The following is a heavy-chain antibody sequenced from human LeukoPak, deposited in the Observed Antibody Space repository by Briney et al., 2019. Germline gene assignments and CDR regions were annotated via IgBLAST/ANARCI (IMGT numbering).Heavy chain of an antibody. Sequence: GGSLRLSCAASGFMFSTYDMHWVRQATGKRLEWVSSISIAGDTYYPGSVKDRFTISRENANNSLHLQMNNVRAGDTAVYYCARGRHYGSGSPYWFDPWGQGTLVIVSS. D-gene: IGHD3-10*01. CDR3: ARGRHYGSGSPYWFDP. CDR2: ISIAGDT. J-gene: IGHJ5*02. V-gene: IGHV3-13*01. CDR1: GFMFSTYD.